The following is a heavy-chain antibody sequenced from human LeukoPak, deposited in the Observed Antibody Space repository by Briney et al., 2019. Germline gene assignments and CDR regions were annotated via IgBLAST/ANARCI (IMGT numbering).Heavy chain of an antibody. CDR2: ISPNNGNT. CDR1: GYTFGTSS. CDR3: TRVRNSDYWWGRFDM. J-gene: IGHJ3*02. Sequence: ASVNVSCKAFGYTFGTSSITWVRQAPGQRLEWMGWISPNNGNTHYAQGVQGRVTMTTDTSRSTAYMELRSLRSGDTAVYYCTRVRNSDYWWGRFDMWVQGTMITVS. D-gene: IGHD2-8*02. V-gene: IGHV1-18*01.